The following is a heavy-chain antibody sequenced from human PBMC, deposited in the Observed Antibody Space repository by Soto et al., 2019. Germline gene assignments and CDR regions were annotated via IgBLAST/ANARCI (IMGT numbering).Heavy chain of an antibody. CDR2: IYSSENT. J-gene: IGHJ3*02. V-gene: IGHV4-39*02. Sequence: ETLSLTCTVSGGSVSSNSYFWGWIRQSPGKGLEWIGTIYSSENTYYNPSLLSRVTISVDTSKNEFSLKQSSVTAADTAVYYCARDLPPSYDSSGYSVFDIWGQGTMVTVSS. CDR1: GGSVSSNSYF. D-gene: IGHD3-22*01. CDR3: ARDLPPSYDSSGYSVFDI.